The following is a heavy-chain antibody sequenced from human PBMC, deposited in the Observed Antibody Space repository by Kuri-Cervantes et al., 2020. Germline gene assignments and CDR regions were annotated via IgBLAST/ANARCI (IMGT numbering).Heavy chain of an antibody. CDR3: ARVHYYGSGSSPGYYYYMDV. CDR2: IKQDGSEN. J-gene: IGHJ6*03. D-gene: IGHD3-10*01. CDR1: GFTFSSYW. V-gene: IGHV3-7*01. Sequence: GGSLRLTCAASGFTFSSYWMSWVRQAPGKGLEWVANIKQDGSENYYVDSVKGRFTISRNNAKNSLYLQMNSLRAGDTAVYYCARVHYYGSGSSPGYYYYMDVWGKGTTVTVSS.